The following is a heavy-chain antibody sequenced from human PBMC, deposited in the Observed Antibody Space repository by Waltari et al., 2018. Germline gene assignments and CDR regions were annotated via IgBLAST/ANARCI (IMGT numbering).Heavy chain of an antibody. CDR3: TRDFTADSDDY. Sequence: EVQLVESGGGLVQPGRSLRLSCTASGFTFGDYAMSWFRQAPGKGLEWVGFIRSKAYGGTTEYAASVKGRFTISRDDSKSIAYLQMNSLKTEDTAVYYCTRDFTADSDDYWGQGTLVTVSS. V-gene: IGHV3-49*03. CDR2: IRSKAYGGTT. J-gene: IGHJ4*02. D-gene: IGHD3-10*01. CDR1: GFTFGDYA.